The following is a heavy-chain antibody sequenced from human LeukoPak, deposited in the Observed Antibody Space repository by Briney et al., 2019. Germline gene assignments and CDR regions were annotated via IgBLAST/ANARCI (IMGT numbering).Heavy chain of an antibody. CDR2: INPNSGGT. V-gene: IGHV1-2*02. Sequence: ASVKVSCKASGYIFSDFYIHWVRQAPGQGLEWMGWINPNSGGTNYAQKFQGRVTMTRDTSISTAYMELSRLRSDDTAVYYCAREGLIYGSGSYCWFDPWGQGTLVTVSS. CDR1: GYIFSDFY. J-gene: IGHJ5*02. D-gene: IGHD3-10*01. CDR3: AREGLIYGSGSYCWFDP.